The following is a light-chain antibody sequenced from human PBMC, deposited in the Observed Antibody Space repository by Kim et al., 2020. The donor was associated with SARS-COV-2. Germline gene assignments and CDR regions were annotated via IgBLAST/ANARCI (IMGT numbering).Light chain of an antibody. Sequence: SPAERATLSCRSRQSVSSYLAWYQQKPGQAPRLLIYDASHRATGIPASFSGSGSGTDFTLTISSLEPEDFAVYYCQQRSNWPPGYTFGQGTKLEI. CDR3: QQRSNWPPGYT. J-gene: IGKJ2*01. V-gene: IGKV3-11*01. CDR2: DAS. CDR1: QSVSSY.